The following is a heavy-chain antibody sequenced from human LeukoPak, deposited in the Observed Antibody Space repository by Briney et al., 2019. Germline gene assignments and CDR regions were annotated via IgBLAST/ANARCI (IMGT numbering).Heavy chain of an antibody. CDR3: TTYGDYEWLSDH. CDR1: GFTFSNPW. V-gene: IGHV3-15*01. D-gene: IGHD4-17*01. Sequence: GGSLRLSCAASGFTFSNPWMSWVRQAPGKGLEWVGRIKSNTDGGTTEYAAAVQGRFTISRDDSKNTLYLQMNSLKTEDTAVYYCTTYGDYEWLSDHWGQGTLVTVSS. CDR2: IKSNTDGGTT. J-gene: IGHJ5*02.